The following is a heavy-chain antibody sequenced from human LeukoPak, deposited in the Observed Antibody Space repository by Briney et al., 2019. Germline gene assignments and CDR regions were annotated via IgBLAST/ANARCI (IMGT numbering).Heavy chain of an antibody. Sequence: GGSLRLSCAASALTFSSYAITWVRQAPGKGLQWVSSISSRDYRTFYADSVKGRFTISRDNSRSAVYLQMNNLGDDDTALYYCEKYRAPGRASFDIWGQGTMVTVSS. J-gene: IGHJ3*02. CDR3: EKYRAPGRASFDI. V-gene: IGHV3-23*01. CDR2: ISSRDYRT. D-gene: IGHD3-10*01. CDR1: ALTFSSYA.